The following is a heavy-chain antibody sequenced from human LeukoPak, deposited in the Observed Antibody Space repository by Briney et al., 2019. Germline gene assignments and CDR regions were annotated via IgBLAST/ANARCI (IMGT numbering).Heavy chain of an antibody. CDR2: ISGSDAST. J-gene: IGHJ6*02. CDR1: GFTFSIYA. CDR3: ARRGSEWNSYFYPMDV. V-gene: IGHV3-23*01. D-gene: IGHD3-3*01. Sequence: GGSLRLSCAASGFTFSIYAMSWVRQAPGKGLEWVSGISGSDASTFYADSVMGRLTISRDNSMNTLYLQMNNVRAEDAAIYFCARRGSEWNSYFYPMDVWGQGTTVTVSS.